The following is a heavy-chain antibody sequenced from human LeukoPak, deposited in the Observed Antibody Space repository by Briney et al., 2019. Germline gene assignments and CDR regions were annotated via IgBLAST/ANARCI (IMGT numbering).Heavy chain of an antibody. J-gene: IGHJ4*02. CDR2: ISYDGSNK. CDR3: AKDAFLNRFNYYDSSGYYYTSFFDY. CDR1: GFTFSSYA. D-gene: IGHD3-22*01. V-gene: IGHV3-30-3*01. Sequence: QPGGSLRLSCAASGFTFSSYAMHWVRQAPGKGLEWVAVISYDGSNKYYADSVKGRFTISRDNSKNTLYLQMNSLRAEDTAVYYCAKDAFLNRFNYYDSSGYYYTSFFDYWGQGTLVTVSS.